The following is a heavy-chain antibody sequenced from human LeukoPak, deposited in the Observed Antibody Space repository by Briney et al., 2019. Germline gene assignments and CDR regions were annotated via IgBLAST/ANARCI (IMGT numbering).Heavy chain of an antibody. CDR1: GGTIGMID. D-gene: IGHD6-19*01. J-gene: IGHJ4*02. CDR3: ARETSLAGFASGLGFNY. Sequence: KASETLSLTCAVSGGTIGMIDWWSWIRQPPGKGLEWIGYIYGSGYTNYNPSLKSRVTMSIDTSKNHFSLKLTSVTAADTATYYCARETSLAGFASGLGFNYWGQGILVTVSS. V-gene: IGHV4-61*03. CDR2: IYGSGYT.